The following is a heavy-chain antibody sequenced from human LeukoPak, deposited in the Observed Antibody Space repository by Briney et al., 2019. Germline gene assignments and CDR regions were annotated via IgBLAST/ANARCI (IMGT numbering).Heavy chain of an antibody. CDR3: ARGSASLVLRGTAGGIGY. J-gene: IGHJ4*02. CDR1: GYTLTELS. D-gene: IGHD4/OR15-4a*01. CDR2: FDPEDGET. Sequence: ASVKVSCKVSGYTLTELSMHWVRQAPGKGLEWMGGFDPEDGETIYAQKFQGRVTMTEDTSTDTAYMELRSLRSDDTAVYYCARGSASLVLRGTAGGIGYWGQGTLVTVSS. V-gene: IGHV1-24*01.